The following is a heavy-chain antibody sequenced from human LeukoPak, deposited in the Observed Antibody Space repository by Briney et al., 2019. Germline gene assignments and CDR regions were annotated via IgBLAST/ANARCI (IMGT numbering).Heavy chain of an antibody. CDR2: IRSKANSYST. CDR1: GFTFSGSS. Sequence: GGSLRLSCAASGFTFSGSSIHWVRQASGKGLEWVCRIRSKANSYSTAYAASVAGRFTISRDDSQNTAYLQMNSLKTEDAAVYYCSRYVDTPLDYWGQGALVTVSS. V-gene: IGHV3-73*01. J-gene: IGHJ4*02. D-gene: IGHD5-18*01. CDR3: SRYVDTPLDY.